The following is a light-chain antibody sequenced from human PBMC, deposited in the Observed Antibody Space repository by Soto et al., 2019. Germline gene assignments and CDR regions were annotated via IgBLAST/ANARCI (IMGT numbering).Light chain of an antibody. CDR3: SSYTSSSTVV. J-gene: IGLJ2*01. Sequence: LTQPHSVSESPGQTVTISCTGSSGSIASNYVSWYQQHPGKAPKLMIYEVSNRPSGVSNRFSGSKSGNTASLTISGLQAEDEADYYCSSYTSSSTVVFGGGTKLTVL. V-gene: IGLV2-14*01. CDR1: SSGSIASNY. CDR2: EVS.